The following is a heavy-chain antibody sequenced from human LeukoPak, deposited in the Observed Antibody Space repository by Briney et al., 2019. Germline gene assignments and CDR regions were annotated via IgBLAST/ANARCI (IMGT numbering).Heavy chain of an antibody. J-gene: IGHJ4*02. CDR2: INPNSGGT. V-gene: IGHV1-2*02. Sequence: ASVKVPCKASGYTFTGYYMHWVRQAPGQGLEWMGWINPNSGGTNYAQKFQGRVTMTRDTSISTAYMELSRLRSDDTAVYYCARDRWESRELLYYFDYWGQGTLVTVSS. CDR1: GYTFTGYY. D-gene: IGHD1-26*01. CDR3: ARDRWESRELLYYFDY.